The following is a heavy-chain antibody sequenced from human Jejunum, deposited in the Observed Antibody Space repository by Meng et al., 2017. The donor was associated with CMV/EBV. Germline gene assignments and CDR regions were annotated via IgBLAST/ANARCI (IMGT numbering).Heavy chain of an antibody. CDR3: ATQTGLGNDAYNI. CDR1: GYLFAFTW. CDR2: IYPDDSNI. D-gene: IGHD3/OR15-3a*01. Sequence: SGYLFAFTWIGWVRQMPGKGLDGMGLIYPDDSNIKDSPSFQGQVTISADKSISTAYLQWSSLKASDTAMYYCATQTGLGNDAYNIWGQGTMVTVSS. V-gene: IGHV5-51*01. J-gene: IGHJ3*02.